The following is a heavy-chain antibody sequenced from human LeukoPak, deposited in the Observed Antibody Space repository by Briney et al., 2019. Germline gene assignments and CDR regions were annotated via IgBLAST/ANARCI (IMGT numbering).Heavy chain of an antibody. CDR1: GGSISSYY. CDR2: IYPSGST. V-gene: IGHV4-34*01. CDR3: ARQAIFGVVTVGP. D-gene: IGHD3-3*01. Sequence: PSETLSLTCAVYGGSISSYYWSWIRQPPGKGLEWIGGIYPSGSTNYNPSLKGRVTISVDTSKNQFSLKLSSVTAADTAVYYCARQAIFGVVTVGPWGRGTLVSVSS. J-gene: IGHJ5*02.